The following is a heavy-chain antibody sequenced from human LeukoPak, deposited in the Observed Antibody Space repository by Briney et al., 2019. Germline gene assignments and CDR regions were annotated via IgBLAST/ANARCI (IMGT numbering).Heavy chain of an antibody. Sequence: GGSLRLSCAASGFTVITNDMTWVRQAPGKGLEWVSVLYSDGNTKYADSVQGRFTISRDNSKNTLYLEMNSVSPDDSAFYYCSRGVEPLAATTLAYWGQGTLVTVSS. CDR3: SRGVEPLAATTLAY. J-gene: IGHJ4*02. CDR2: LYSDGNT. D-gene: IGHD2-15*01. CDR1: GFTVITND. V-gene: IGHV3-53*01.